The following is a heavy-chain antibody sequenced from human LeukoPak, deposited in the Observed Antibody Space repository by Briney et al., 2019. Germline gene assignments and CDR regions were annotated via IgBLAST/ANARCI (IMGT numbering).Heavy chain of an antibody. D-gene: IGHD3-16*01. J-gene: IGHJ4*02. CDR1: GGSISSYY. Sequence: SETLSLTCSVSGGSISSYYWSWIRQPPGKGLEWTGIIFHNGNTNYNPSLKSRVTISVDTSKNQFSLKLSSMTAADTAVYYCARQRTPQIGDHFDYWGQGTLVTVSS. CDR3: ARQRTPQIGDHFDY. CDR2: IFHNGNT. V-gene: IGHV4-59*08.